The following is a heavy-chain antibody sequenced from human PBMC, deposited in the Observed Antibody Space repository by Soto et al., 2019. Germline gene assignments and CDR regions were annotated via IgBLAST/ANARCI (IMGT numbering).Heavy chain of an antibody. J-gene: IGHJ3*02. CDR1: GYTFTSYD. D-gene: IGHD3-3*01. Sequence: GASVKVSCKASGYTFTSYDIHWVRQATGHGLAWMGWMNPNSGNTGYAQKFQGRVTMTRNTSISTAYMELSSLRSEDTAVYYCARGTKYYDFWSGYFDAFDIWGQGTMVTVS. CDR3: ARGTKYYDFWSGYFDAFDI. CDR2: MNPNSGNT. V-gene: IGHV1-8*01.